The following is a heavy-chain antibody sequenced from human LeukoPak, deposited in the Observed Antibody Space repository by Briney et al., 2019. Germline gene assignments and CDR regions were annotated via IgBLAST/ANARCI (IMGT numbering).Heavy chain of an antibody. D-gene: IGHD1-1*01. CDR1: GYIFTDYY. CDR3: ARSRTPFYYYGMHV. J-gene: IGHJ6*02. Sequence: ASVKVSCKASGYIFTDYYIHWIRQAPGQGLEWMGWIDPNSGGTHQAPNFQGRATMTRDTSSSTVYMDLSRLRSADTAIYYCARSRTPFYYYGMHVWGLGTSVTVSS. CDR2: IDPNSGGT. V-gene: IGHV1-2*02.